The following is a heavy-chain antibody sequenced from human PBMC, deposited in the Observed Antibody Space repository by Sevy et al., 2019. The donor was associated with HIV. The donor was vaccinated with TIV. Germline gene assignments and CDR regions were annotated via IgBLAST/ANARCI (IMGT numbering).Heavy chain of an antibody. J-gene: IGHJ4*02. CDR2: INQDGGEN. V-gene: IGHV3-7*01. CDR1: GFTFSNYW. D-gene: IGHD1-7*01. CDR3: ARVQITGAKPDYFDY. Sequence: GGSLRLSCAVSGFTFSNYWMSWVRQAPGKGLECVANINQDGGENYYLDSVKGRFFVSRDNAKNSLYLQMDSLRAEDTAVYYCARVQITGAKPDYFDYWGQGTLVTVSS.